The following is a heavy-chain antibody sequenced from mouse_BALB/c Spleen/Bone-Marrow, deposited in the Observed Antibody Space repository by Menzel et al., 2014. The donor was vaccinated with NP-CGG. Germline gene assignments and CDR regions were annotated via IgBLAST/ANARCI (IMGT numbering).Heavy chain of an antibody. CDR1: GFSLTGYG. CDR2: IWGDGST. D-gene: IGHD4-1*01. V-gene: IGHV2-6-7*01. CDR3: ARELGHYAKDY. J-gene: IGHJ4*01. Sequence: AKVVESGPGLAAPSQSLSITCTVSGFSLTGYGVNWVRQPPGKGLEWLGMIWGDGSTDYNSALKSRLSISKDNSKSQVFLKMNSLQTDDTARYYCARELGHYAKDYWCQGTSVTVSS.